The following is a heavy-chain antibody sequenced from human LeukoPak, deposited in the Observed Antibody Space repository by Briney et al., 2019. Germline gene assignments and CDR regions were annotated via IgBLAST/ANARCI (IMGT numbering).Heavy chain of an antibody. J-gene: IGHJ4*02. D-gene: IGHD2-2*01. CDR3: ARVVGVVPATFDY. V-gene: IGHV4-38-2*02. CDR2: IYHSGST. CDR1: GYSISSGYY. Sequence: SETLSLTCTVSGYSISSGYYWGWIRRPPGKGLEWIGSIYHSGSTYYNPSLKSRVTISVDTSNNQFSLKLSSVTAADTAVNYCARVVGVVPATFDYWGQGTLVTVSS.